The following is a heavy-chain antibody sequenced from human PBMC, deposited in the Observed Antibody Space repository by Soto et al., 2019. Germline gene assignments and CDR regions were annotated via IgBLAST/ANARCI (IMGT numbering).Heavy chain of an antibody. D-gene: IGHD2-2*01. J-gene: IGHJ5*02. V-gene: IGHV4-31*03. CDR2: VYYSGSS. CDR1: GDSISGGASF. Sequence: QVQLQESGPGLVKPSETLSLTCTVSGDSISGGASFWSWIRQPPGKGLEWIANVYYSGSSYYNPSLKSRLIISVDTTKNQFSLQLKSMTAADTAVYYCAKLSCTSSTCYFPGWFDPWGQGTLVTVSS. CDR3: AKLSCTSSTCYFPGWFDP.